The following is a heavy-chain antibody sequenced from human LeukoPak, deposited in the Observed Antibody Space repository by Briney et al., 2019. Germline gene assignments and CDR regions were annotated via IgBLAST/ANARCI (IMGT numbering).Heavy chain of an antibody. V-gene: IGHV4-38-2*02. J-gene: IGHJ4*02. CDR3: AREDGSGRSY. CDR1: GYSISSGYY. D-gene: IGHD3-10*01. CDR2: IYHSGST. Sequence: PSETLSLTCTVSGYSISSGYYWGWIRQPPGKGLEWIGSIYHSGSTYYNPSLKSRVTISVDTSKNQFSLKLSSVTAADTAVYYCAREDGSGRSYWGQGTLVTVSS.